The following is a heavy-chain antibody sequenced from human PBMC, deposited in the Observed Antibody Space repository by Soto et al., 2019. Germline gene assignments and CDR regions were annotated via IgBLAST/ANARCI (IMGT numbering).Heavy chain of an antibody. CDR3: ATVNHHSMVRGVKPWDYYYYGMDV. D-gene: IGHD3-10*01. J-gene: IGHJ6*02. V-gene: IGHV1-24*01. CDR2: FDPEDGET. Sequence: GASVKVSCKVSGYTLTELSMHWVRQAPGKGLEWMGGFDPEDGETIYAQKFQGRVTMTEDTSTDTAYMELSSLRSEDTAVYYCATVNHHSMVRGVKPWDYYYYGMDVWGQGTTVTVSS. CDR1: GYTLTELS.